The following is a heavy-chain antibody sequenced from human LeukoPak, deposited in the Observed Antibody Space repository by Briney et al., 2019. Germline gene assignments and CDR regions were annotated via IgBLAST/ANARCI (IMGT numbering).Heavy chain of an antibody. J-gene: IGHJ4*02. V-gene: IGHV4-59*08. Sequence: PSETLSLTCTVSGGSISSYYWSWIRQPPGKGLEWIGYIYFIGSTNYNPSLKSRVTISVDTSKNQFSLKLSSVTAADTAVYYCARRRRSGSYGDSVVDYWGQGTLVTVSS. CDR2: IYFIGST. D-gene: IGHD1-26*01. CDR1: GGSISSYY. CDR3: ARRRRSGSYGDSVVDY.